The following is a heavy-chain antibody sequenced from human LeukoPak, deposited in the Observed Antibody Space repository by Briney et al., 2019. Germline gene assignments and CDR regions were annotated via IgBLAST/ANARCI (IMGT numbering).Heavy chain of an antibody. D-gene: IGHD6-6*01. Sequence: SQTLSLTCAISGDSVSSNSAAWNWIRQSPSRGLEWLGRTYYRSKWYNDYAVSVKSRITINPDTSKNQFSLQLNSVTPEDTAVYYCARDGPIAARLWGYSRGRSFDYWGQGTLVTVSS. V-gene: IGHV6-1*01. J-gene: IGHJ4*02. CDR3: ARDGPIAARLWGYSRGRSFDY. CDR1: GDSVSSNSAA. CDR2: TYYRSKWYN.